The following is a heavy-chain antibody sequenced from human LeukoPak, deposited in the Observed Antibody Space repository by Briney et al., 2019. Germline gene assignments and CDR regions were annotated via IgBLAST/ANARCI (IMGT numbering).Heavy chain of an antibody. CDR3: ARVRLGELSFLYYYYYYYMDV. CDR2: IYYSGST. V-gene: IGHV4-59*01. Sequence: PSETLSLTCTVSGGSISSYYWSWIRQPPGKGLEWIGYIYYSGSTNYNPSLKSRVTISVDTSKNQFSLKLSSATAADTAVYYCARVRLGELSFLYYYYYYYMDVWGKGTTVTVSS. J-gene: IGHJ6*03. D-gene: IGHD3-16*02. CDR1: GGSISSYY.